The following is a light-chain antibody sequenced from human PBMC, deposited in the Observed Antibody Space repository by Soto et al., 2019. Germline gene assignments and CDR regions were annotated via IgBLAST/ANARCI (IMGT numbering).Light chain of an antibody. CDR1: QYIGSA. V-gene: IGKV3-15*01. Sequence: ELVLTQSPATLSVSPGDRATLSCRASQYIGSAVAWYHQRSGQAPRLLIFDASIRVPTTPARFSGSVSGTEFTLTISSLESEYFAVYFCQQYGDRPRTFGQGTKVDIK. J-gene: IGKJ1*01. CDR3: QQYGDRPRT. CDR2: DAS.